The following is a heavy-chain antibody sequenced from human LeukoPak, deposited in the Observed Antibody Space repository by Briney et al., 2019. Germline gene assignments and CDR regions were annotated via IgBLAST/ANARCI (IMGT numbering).Heavy chain of an antibody. CDR3: ASGVVTAIRYAFDI. D-gene: IGHD2-21*02. CDR2: IKQDGSEK. V-gene: IGHV3-7*01. Sequence: GGSLRLSCVASGITFSSHWMTWVRQAAGKGLEWVANIKQDGSEKYYVDSVKGRFTISRDNAKNSLYLQMNSLRAEDTAVYYCASGVVTAIRYAFDIWGQGTMVTVSS. CDR1: GITFSSHW. J-gene: IGHJ3*02.